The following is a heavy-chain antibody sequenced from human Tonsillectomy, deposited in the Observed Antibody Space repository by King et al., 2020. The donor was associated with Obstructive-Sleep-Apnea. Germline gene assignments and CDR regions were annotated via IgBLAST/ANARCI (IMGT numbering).Heavy chain of an antibody. V-gene: IGHV4-59*01. CDR2: IYYRGST. CDR1: NDSISGYY. Sequence: QLQESGPGLVKPSETLSLTCTVSNDSISGYYWSWIRQSPGMGLEWIGYIYYRGSTNYNPSLKSLVTISVDTSKNQFSLNLRSVTAADTAVYYCARSGSGSSSSYFFDYWGQGTLVTVSS. D-gene: IGHD3-10*01. J-gene: IGHJ4*02. CDR3: ARSGSGSSSSYFFDY.